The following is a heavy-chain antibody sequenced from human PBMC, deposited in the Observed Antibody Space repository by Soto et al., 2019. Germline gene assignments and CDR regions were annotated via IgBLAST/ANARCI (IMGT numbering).Heavy chain of an antibody. J-gene: IGHJ6*02. CDR1: GYTFTSYY. CDR2: INPSGGST. Sequence: QVQLVQSGAEVKKPGASVKVSCKASGYTFTSYYMHWVRQAPGQGLEWMGIINPSGGSTSYAQKFQGRVTMTGDTSTSTVYMELSSLRSEDTAVYYCARVQGPGYYYYGMDVWGQGTTVTVSS. CDR3: ARVQGPGYYYYGMDV. V-gene: IGHV1-46*01.